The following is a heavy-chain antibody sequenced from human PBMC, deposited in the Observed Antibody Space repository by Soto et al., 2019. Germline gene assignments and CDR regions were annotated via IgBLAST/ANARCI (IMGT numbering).Heavy chain of an antibody. J-gene: IGHJ6*04. CDR1: GGTFSSYA. CDR2: IIPIFGTA. V-gene: IGHV1-69*13. Sequence: SVKVSCKASGGTFSSYAISWVRQAPGQGLEWMGGIIPIFGTANYAQKFQGRVTITADESTSTAYMELSSLRSEDTAVYYCARENCSGGSCYSEFYYYYGMDVWGKGTTVNVSS. CDR3: ARENCSGGSCYSEFYYYYGMDV. D-gene: IGHD2-15*01.